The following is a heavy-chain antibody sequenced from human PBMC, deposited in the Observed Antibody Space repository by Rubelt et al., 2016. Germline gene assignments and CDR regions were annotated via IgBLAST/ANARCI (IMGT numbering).Heavy chain of an antibody. CDR3: TTNHPEPGIAVAGTEGGIDY. D-gene: IGHD6-19*01. Sequence: EWVAVIWYDGSNKYYADSVKGRFTISRDNSKNTLYLQMNSLKTEDTAVYYCTTNHPEPGIAVAGTEGGIDYWGQGTLVTVSS. V-gene: IGHV3-33*01. CDR2: IWYDGSNK. J-gene: IGHJ4*02.